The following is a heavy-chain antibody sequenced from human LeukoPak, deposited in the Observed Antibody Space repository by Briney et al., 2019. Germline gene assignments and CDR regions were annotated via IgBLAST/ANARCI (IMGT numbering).Heavy chain of an antibody. CDR1: GFTFSSYW. CDR3: ARDSLMGGGYVSLPYFDY. CDR2: INNDGSGT. V-gene: IGHV3-74*01. D-gene: IGHD5-12*01. Sequence: PGGSLRLSCAASGFTFSSYWMHWVRQAPGKGPVWVSRINNDGSGTTYADSVKGRFTISRDDAKNTLYLQMNSLRAEDTAVYYCARDSLMGGGYVSLPYFDYWGQGTPVTASS. J-gene: IGHJ4*02.